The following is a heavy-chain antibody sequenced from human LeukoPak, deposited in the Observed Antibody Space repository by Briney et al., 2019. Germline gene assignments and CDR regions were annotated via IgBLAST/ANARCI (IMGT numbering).Heavy chain of an antibody. J-gene: IGHJ4*02. CDR1: GGTFSSYG. CDR2: IIPIFGTA. D-gene: IGHD3-3*01. V-gene: IGHV1-69*13. Sequence: SVTVSFTASGGTFSSYGISWVRQAPGQGLEWMGGIIPIFGTANYAQKFQGRVTITADESTSTAYMELSSLRSEDTAVYYCARQLIKWGGYVDWGQGTLVTVSS. CDR3: ARQLIKWGGYVD.